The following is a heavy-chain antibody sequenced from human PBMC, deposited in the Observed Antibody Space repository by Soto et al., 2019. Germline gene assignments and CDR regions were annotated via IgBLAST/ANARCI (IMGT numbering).Heavy chain of an antibody. CDR2: IRSKGHNYAT. CDR1: GCAFSGSA. V-gene: IGHV3-73*01. J-gene: IGHJ5*02. CDR3: TRDLFSYDYSGILWFDP. Sequence: PXGSLRRACSASGCAFSGSAMYWVRQASGKGPEWVGRIRSKGHNYATEYAASVKGRFTISRDDSKNTAYLQMNSLQTEDTAVYYCTRDLFSYDYSGILWFDPWGQGTLVTVYS. D-gene: IGHD3-16*01.